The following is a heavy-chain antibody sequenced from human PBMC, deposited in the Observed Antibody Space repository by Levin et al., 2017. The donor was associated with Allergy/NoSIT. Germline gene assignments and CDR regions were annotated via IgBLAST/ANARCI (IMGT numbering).Heavy chain of an antibody. CDR1: GGSISSYY. D-gene: IGHD2-15*01. CDR3: ARLLRPAGDYYYYMDV. V-gene: IGHV4-59*08. CDR2: IYYSGST. Sequence: PSETLSLTCTVSGGSISSYYWSWIRQPPGKGLEWIGYIYYSGSTNYNPSLKSRVTISVDTSKNQFSLKLSSVTAADTAVYYCARLLRPAGDYYYYMDVWGKGTTVTVSS. J-gene: IGHJ6*03.